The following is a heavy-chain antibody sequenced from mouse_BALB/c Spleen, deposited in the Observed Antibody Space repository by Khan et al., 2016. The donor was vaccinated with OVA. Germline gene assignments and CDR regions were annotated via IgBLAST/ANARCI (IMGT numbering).Heavy chain of an antibody. D-gene: IGHD3-3*01. J-gene: IGHJ2*01. Sequence: VQLQESGPGLVAPSQSLSITCTAYGYSLTRYGVHWVPQPPGKGLEWLGLIWAGGSTNYNWALMSRLSISIDNSKCLVFLIMNSLQTDDTTLYYCARSKYLARYWGQGTTLTVSS. CDR3: ARSKYLARY. CDR2: IWAGGST. V-gene: IGHV2-9*02. CDR1: GYSLTRYG.